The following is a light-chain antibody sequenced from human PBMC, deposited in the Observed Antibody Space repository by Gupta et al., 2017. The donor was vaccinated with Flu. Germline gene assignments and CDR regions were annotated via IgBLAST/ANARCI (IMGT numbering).Light chain of an antibody. CDR2: GVT. Sequence: QSALTQPASVSGPPGQSITISCGGPSSDVGNYKYVSWYQHHPGKAPKLMIYGVTNRPSGVSDRFSGSKSGNTASLTISGLQADDEADYYCSSYSSTSTLVVFGGGT. J-gene: IGLJ2*01. CDR1: SSDVGNYKY. V-gene: IGLV2-14*01. CDR3: SSYSSTSTLVV.